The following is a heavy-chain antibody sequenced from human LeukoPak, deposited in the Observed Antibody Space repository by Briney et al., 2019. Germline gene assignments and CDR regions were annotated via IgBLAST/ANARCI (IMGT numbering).Heavy chain of an antibody. Sequence: GSGPTLVNPTQTLTLTCTFSGFSLSTSGMCVSWIRQPPGKALEWLARIDWDDDRYYSTSLKTRLPISKDTSKNQVVLTMTNMDPVDTATYYCARSQYSSGWYYFDYWGQGTLVTVSS. CDR2: IDWDDDR. V-gene: IGHV2-70*11. CDR3: ARSQYSSGWYYFDY. CDR1: GFSLSTSGMC. J-gene: IGHJ4*02. D-gene: IGHD6-19*01.